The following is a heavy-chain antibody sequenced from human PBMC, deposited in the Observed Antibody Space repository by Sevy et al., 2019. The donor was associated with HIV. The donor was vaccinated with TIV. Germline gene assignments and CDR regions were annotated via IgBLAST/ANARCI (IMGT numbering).Heavy chain of an antibody. V-gene: IGHV3-49*04. CDR1: GFTFGDYC. CDR3: TRWKAAQSIFDY. D-gene: IGHD6-13*01. CDR2: LKSDVYGGTV. Sequence: GGSLRLSCTASGFTFGDYCMSWVRQAPGKGLEWVAFLKSDVYGGTVDHAASVRVRFVISRDDSKTIAYLQMNDLKTEETGVYYCTRWKAAQSIFDYWGQGALVTVSS. J-gene: IGHJ4*02.